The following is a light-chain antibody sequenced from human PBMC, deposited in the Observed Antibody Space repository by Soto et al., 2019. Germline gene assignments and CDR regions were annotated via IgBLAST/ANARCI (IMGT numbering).Light chain of an antibody. V-gene: IGKV3-15*01. J-gene: IGKJ1*01. Sequence: EIVLTQSPVTLSLSPGERATLSCRASQSVSSGYLAWYQQKPGQAPSLLIYDASTRATAIPARFSGSGSETEFTLTISSLQSEDSAVYYCQQYNNWPPWTFGQGTKVDI. CDR1: QSVSSGY. CDR2: DAS. CDR3: QQYNNWPPWT.